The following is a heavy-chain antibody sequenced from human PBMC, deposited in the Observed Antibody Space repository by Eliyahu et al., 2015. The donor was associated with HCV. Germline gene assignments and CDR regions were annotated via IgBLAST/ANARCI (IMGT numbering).Heavy chain of an antibody. J-gene: IGHJ6*02. V-gene: IGHV4-34*02. CDR1: GGSFSGFX. D-gene: IGHD3-16*02. CDR2: INHYGST. CDR3: ARDLGLRLGEFSLWYYYGMDV. Sequence: QVQLQQWGAGLLKPSETLSLTCAVYGGSFSGFXXSWIRQPPGKALEWIGEINHYGSTNYNPSLKSRVTVSVDTSKNQFSLKLSSVTAADTAVYYCARDLGLRLGEFSLWYYYGMDVWGQGTTVSVSS.